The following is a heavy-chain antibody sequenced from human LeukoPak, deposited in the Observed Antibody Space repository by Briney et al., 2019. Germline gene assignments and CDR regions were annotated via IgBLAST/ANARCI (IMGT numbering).Heavy chain of an antibody. CDR1: GGSFSGYY. V-gene: IGHV4-34*01. Sequence: SETLSLTCAVYGGSFSGYYWSWIRQPPGKGLEWIGEINHSGSTNYNPSLKSRVTISVDTSKNQFSLKLSSVTAADTAVYYCARETSLDYGSGSYYNPYYYYYYMDVWGQGTTVTVSS. D-gene: IGHD3-10*01. J-gene: IGHJ6*03. CDR2: INHSGST. CDR3: ARETSLDYGSGSYYNPYYYYYYMDV.